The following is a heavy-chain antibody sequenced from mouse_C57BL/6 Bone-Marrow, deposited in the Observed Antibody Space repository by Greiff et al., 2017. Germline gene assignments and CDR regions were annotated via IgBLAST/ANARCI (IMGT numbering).Heavy chain of an antibody. CDR3: AREGIYRSSYYFDD. V-gene: IGHV5-4*01. D-gene: IGHD1-1*01. J-gene: IGHJ2*01. CDR1: GFTFSSYA. Sequence: EVMLVESGGGLVKPGGSLKLSCAASGFTFSSYAMSWVRQTPEKRLEWVATISDGGSYTYYPDNVQGRFTISRDNAKNNLYLQMSHLKSEDTAMYYCAREGIYRSSYYFDDWGKGTTLTVSS. CDR2: ISDGGSYT.